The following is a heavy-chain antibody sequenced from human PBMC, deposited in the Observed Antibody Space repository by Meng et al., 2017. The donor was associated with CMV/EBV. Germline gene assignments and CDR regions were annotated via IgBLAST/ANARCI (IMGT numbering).Heavy chain of an antibody. D-gene: IGHD3-3*01. V-gene: IGHV1-8*01. CDR2: MTPNSGNT. CDR3: ARGSTVFLEWHREFDY. Sequence: YPFTSFDLNWMPPATGQGLEWMGWMTPNSGNTGYALKFQCRVTMTRNTSIRTAYMELRSLRSEDTAVYYCARGSTVFLEWHREFDYWGQGTLVTVSS. CDR1: YPFTSFD. J-gene: IGHJ4*02.